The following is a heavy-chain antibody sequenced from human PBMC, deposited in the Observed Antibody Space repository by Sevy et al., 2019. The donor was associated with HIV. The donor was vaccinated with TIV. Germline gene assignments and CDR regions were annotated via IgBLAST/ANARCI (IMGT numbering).Heavy chain of an antibody. V-gene: IGHV3-7*03. CDR3: ARPISTGGGGGWFDS. J-gene: IGHJ5*01. D-gene: IGHD2-15*01. CDR1: GFTFSDDW. CDR2: IEQDGSEK. Sequence: AGSLRLSCGTSGFTFSDDWMSWVLQAPGKGLEWVANIEQDGSEKYYVDSVKGRFVISRDYAKNSVYLQMNSLRADDTAIYYCARPISTGGGGGWFDSWGQGTLVTVSS.